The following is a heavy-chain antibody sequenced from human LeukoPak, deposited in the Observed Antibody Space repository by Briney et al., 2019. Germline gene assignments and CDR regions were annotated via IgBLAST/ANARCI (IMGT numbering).Heavy chain of an antibody. V-gene: IGHV4-4*07. J-gene: IGHJ6*03. CDR3: ARGGGYSGYDSGDYYYYYMDV. CDR2: LHATESA. D-gene: IGHD5-12*01. Sequence: SETLSLTCTVSGASINNYYWTWIRQPAAQGLEWIGRLHATESAIYNPSLKGRVTMSLDTSKDQLSLTLTSVTAADSAVYYCARGGGYSGYDSGDYYYYYMDVWGKGTTVTVSS. CDR1: GASINNYY.